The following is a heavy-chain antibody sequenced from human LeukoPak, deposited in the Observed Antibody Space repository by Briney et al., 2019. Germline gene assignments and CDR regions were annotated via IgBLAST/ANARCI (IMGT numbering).Heavy chain of an antibody. D-gene: IGHD6-6*01. CDR2: INPNSGGT. CDR1: GYTFTGYY. V-gene: IGHV1-2*02. CDR3: ARGAPRLAAPPGVDY. Sequence: GASVKVSCKASGYTFTGYYMHWVRQAPGQGLEWMGWINPNSGGTNYAQKFQGRVTMTRDTSISTAYMEVSRLTSDDTAVYYCARGAPRLAAPPGVDYWGQGTPVTVSS. J-gene: IGHJ4*02.